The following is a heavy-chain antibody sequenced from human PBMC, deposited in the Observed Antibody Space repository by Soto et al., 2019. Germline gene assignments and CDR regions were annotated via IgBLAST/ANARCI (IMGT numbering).Heavy chain of an antibody. J-gene: IGHJ4*02. CDR3: ARVSTIIRYYFDY. D-gene: IGHD2-8*01. Sequence: PSETLSLTCAVSGASISSSNWWSWVRQPPGKGLEWIGEIYHSGSTNYNPSLKSRVTISVDTSKNQFSLKLSSVTAADTAVYYCARVSTIIRYYFDYWGQGTLVTVSS. V-gene: IGHV4-4*02. CDR2: IYHSGST. CDR1: GASISSSNW.